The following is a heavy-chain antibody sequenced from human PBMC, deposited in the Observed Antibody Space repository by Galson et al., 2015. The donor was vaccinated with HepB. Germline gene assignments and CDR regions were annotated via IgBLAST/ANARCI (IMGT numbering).Heavy chain of an antibody. V-gene: IGHV1-69*06. D-gene: IGHD1-26*01. J-gene: IGHJ5*02. CDR2: ITPIIGTT. CDR3: ARKVGATISWFDP. CDR1: GGTFSSYG. Sequence: SVKVSCKVSGGTFSSYGITWVRQAPGQGLEWMAVITPIIGTTHYAQKFAGRVTLTADNSTNIAYLELNSLRSEDTGLYYCARKVGATISWFDPWGQGTLVAVNS.